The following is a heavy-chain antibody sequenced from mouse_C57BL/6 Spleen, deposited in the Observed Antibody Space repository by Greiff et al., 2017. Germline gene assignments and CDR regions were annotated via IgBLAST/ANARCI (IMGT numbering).Heavy chain of an antibody. D-gene: IGHD1-1*01. J-gene: IGHJ1*03. CDR1: GFNIKDYY. Sequence: VQLQQSGAELVKPGASVKLSCTASGFNIKDYYMHWVKQRTEQGLEWIGRIDPEDGETKYATKFQGKATITADTSSNTAYLQLSSLTSEDTAVYYCASRGGSSPHWYFDVWGTGTTVTVSS. CDR2: IDPEDGET. CDR3: ASRGGSSPHWYFDV. V-gene: IGHV14-2*01.